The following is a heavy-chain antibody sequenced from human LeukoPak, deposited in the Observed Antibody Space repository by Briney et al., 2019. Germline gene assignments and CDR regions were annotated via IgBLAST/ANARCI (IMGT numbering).Heavy chain of an antibody. CDR2: IRFDGSYT. J-gene: IGHJ5*02. CDR3: AKSVTGITWFDP. D-gene: IGHD6-19*01. Sequence: PGESLRLSCAASGFTFSTSGMHWVRQAPGKGLEWVAFIRFDGSYTYQTDTVKGRFTISRDNSQNMLFLQMNSLRLEDTALYYCAKSVTGITWFDPWGQGTLVTVSS. V-gene: IGHV3-30*02. CDR1: GFTFSTSG.